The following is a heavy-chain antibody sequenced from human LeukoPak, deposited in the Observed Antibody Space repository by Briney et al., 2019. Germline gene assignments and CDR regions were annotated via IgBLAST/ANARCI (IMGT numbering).Heavy chain of an antibody. CDR1: GFTYSTSS. Sequence: PGGSLRLFCATSGFTYSTSSINWVRQAPGKGLEWVASVSSTGKYIYYDDSVKGRFTISRDNAKNSLYLQMNSLRAEDTAVYYCAELGITMIGGVWGKGTTVTISS. CDR2: VSSTGKYI. V-gene: IGHV3-21*01. CDR3: AELGITMIGGV. J-gene: IGHJ6*04. D-gene: IGHD3-10*02.